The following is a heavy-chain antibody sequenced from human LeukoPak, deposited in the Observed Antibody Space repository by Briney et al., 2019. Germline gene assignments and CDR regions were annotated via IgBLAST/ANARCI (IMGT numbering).Heavy chain of an antibody. V-gene: IGHV3-7*01. J-gene: IGHJ4*02. CDR3: AKDGGIAARPGYFDY. D-gene: IGHD6-6*01. CDR2: IKQDGSEK. Sequence: GGSLRLSCAASGFTFSSYWMSWVRQAPGKGLEWVANIKQDGSEKYYVDSVKGRFTISRDNAKNSLYLQMNSLRAEDTAVYYCAKDGGIAARPGYFDYWGQGTLVTVSS. CDR1: GFTFSSYW.